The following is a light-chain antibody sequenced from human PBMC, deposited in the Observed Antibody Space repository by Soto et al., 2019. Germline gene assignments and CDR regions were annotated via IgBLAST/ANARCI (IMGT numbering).Light chain of an antibody. Sequence: EIVLTQSPGTLSLSPGERATLSCRASRSVSSNFLAWYQQKPGQAPRLLIYGASSRATGIPDRFSGSGSGTDFTLTLSRLEPEDSAVFYCQQFGSLRWTFGQGTKVEIK. CDR1: RSVSSNF. V-gene: IGKV3-20*01. CDR3: QQFGSLRWT. J-gene: IGKJ1*01. CDR2: GAS.